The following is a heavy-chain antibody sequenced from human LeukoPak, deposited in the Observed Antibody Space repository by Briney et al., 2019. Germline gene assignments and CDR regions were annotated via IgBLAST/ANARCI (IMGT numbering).Heavy chain of an antibody. CDR1: GFSFDNYD. V-gene: IGHV3-13*01. CDR2: IGTGGDT. D-gene: IGHD3-10*01. J-gene: IGHJ5*02. Sequence: GGSLRLSCAVSGFSFDNYDMHWVRQISGEGLEWAAAIGTGGDTYYRDSVKGRFTISRGNAKNSLYLQMNSLRVGDTAVYYCVRDYGPGGFGPWGQGALVTVSS. CDR3: VRDYGPGGFGP.